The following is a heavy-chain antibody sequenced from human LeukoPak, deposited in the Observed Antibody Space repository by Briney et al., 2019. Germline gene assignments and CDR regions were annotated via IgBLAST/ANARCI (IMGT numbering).Heavy chain of an antibody. Sequence: SVKVSCKASGGTFSSYAISWVRQAPGQGLEWIGRIIPIFGTANYAQTFKGRATINTEESTSRAYMERSILRSEAPAVNSCARGQHSSGYYLPNWGQGTLVTVSS. J-gene: IGHJ4*02. D-gene: IGHD3-22*01. CDR3: ARGQHSSGYYLPN. CDR2: IIPIFGTA. V-gene: IGHV1-69*05. CDR1: GGTFSSYA.